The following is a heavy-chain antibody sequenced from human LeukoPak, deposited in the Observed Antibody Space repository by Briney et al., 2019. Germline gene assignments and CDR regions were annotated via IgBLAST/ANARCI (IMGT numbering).Heavy chain of an antibody. J-gene: IGHJ4*02. Sequence: GGSLRLSCAASGFTFSDYYMSWIRQAPGKGLEWVSYSISSGSTIYYADSVKGRFTISRDNGKNSLYLQMNSLRVEDTAVYYCAREGCSSDTGCYFDYWGQGTLVTVSS. V-gene: IGHV3-11*01. CDR2: SISSGSTI. D-gene: IGHD2-2*01. CDR3: AREGCSSDTGCYFDY. CDR1: GFTFSDYY.